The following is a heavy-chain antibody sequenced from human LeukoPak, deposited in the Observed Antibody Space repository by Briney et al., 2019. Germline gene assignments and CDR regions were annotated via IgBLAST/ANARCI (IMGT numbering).Heavy chain of an antibody. Sequence: ASVKVSCKASGYTFTTYYMHWVRQAPGQGLEWMGIINPSGGSTSYAQKFQGRVTMTRDTSTSTVYMELSSLRSEDPAVYYCARDKMRLLDYGSGSYDYWGQGTLVTVSS. CDR3: ARDKMRLLDYGSGSYDY. J-gene: IGHJ4*02. CDR2: INPSGGST. V-gene: IGHV1-46*01. D-gene: IGHD3-10*01. CDR1: GYTFTTYY.